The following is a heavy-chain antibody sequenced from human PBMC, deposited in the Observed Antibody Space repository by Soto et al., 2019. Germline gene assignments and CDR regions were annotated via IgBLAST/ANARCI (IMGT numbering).Heavy chain of an antibody. CDR1: GGTFSSYA. CDR2: IIPIFGTA. J-gene: IGHJ6*02. D-gene: IGHD1-26*01. Sequence: SVKVSCKASGGTFSSYAISWVRQAPGQGLEWMGGIIPIFGTANYAQKFQGRVTITAGESTSTAYMELSSLRSEDTAVYYCARILHDLGANTYYYYSGMDFSGPGTTVTVPS. CDR3: ARILHDLGANTYYYYSGMDF. V-gene: IGHV1-69*13.